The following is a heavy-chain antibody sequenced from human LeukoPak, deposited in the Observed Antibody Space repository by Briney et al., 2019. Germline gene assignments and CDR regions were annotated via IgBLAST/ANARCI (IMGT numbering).Heavy chain of an antibody. CDR3: ARDVGATTSATFDL. V-gene: IGHV3-11*01. Sequence: PGGSLRLSCDASGFTFSDYYMTWIRQAPGKGLEWISYITSSGTSTYYPVSVRGRFTISSDNARNSVYLQMKYLRADDTAVYYCARDVGATTSATFDLWGQGTMVTVSS. CDR2: ITSSGTST. J-gene: IGHJ3*01. D-gene: IGHD1-26*01. CDR1: GFTFSDYY.